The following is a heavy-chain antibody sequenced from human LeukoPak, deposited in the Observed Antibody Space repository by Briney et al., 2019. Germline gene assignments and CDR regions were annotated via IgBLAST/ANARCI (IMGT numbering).Heavy chain of an antibody. CDR2: IKQDGSEK. Sequence: EVSLRLSCAASGFTFSGYWMSWVRQAPGKGLEWVANIKQDGSEKYYVDSVKGRFTISRDNAKNSLYLQMNSLRAEDTAVYYCARDYYDSSGYSYYFDYWGQGTLVTVSS. V-gene: IGHV3-7*03. CDR3: ARDYYDSSGYSYYFDY. D-gene: IGHD3-22*01. CDR1: GFTFSGYW. J-gene: IGHJ4*02.